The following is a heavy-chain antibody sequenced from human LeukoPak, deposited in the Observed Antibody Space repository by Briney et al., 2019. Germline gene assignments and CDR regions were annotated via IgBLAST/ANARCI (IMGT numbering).Heavy chain of an antibody. D-gene: IGHD1-26*01. V-gene: IGHV3-74*01. CDR2: INTGGSTT. CDR3: ARATLSGSPSFDY. CDR1: GFTFSSYW. J-gene: IGHJ4*02. Sequence: PGGSLRLSCEASGFTFSSYWMHWVRQAPGKGLVWVSRINTGGSTTNYADSVKGRFTISRDNAENTLHLQMNSLRAEDTAVYYCARATLSGSPSFDYWGQGTLVTVSS.